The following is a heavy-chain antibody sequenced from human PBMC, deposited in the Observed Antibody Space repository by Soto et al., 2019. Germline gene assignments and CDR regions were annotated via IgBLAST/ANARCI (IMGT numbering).Heavy chain of an antibody. V-gene: IGHV3-21*01. D-gene: IGHD7-27*01. Sequence: GGSLRLSCAASGFTFSSYSMNWVRQAPGKGLEWVSSISSSSSYIYYADSVKGRFTISRDNAKNSLYLQMNSLRAEDTAVYYCARDPGDMGYFDYWGQGTLVTVS. CDR1: GFTFSSYS. J-gene: IGHJ4*02. CDR2: ISSSSSYI. CDR3: ARDPGDMGYFDY.